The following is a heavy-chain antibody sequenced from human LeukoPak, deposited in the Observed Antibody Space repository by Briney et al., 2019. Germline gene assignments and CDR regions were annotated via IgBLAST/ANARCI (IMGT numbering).Heavy chain of an antibody. Sequence: GGSLRLSCAASGFTFSSCAMSWVRQAPGKGLEWVSAISGSGGSTYYADSVKGRFTISRDNSKNTLYLQMNSLRAEDTAVYYCAKDNGHDYGEPFDYWGQGTLVTVSS. CDR1: GFTFSSCA. CDR3: AKDNGHDYGEPFDY. CDR2: ISGSGGST. V-gene: IGHV3-23*01. D-gene: IGHD4-17*01. J-gene: IGHJ4*02.